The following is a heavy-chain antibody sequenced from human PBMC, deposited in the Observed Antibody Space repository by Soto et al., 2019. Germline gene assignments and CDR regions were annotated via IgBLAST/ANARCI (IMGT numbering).Heavy chain of an antibody. Sequence: PGGSLRLSCAASGFTFISYGMHWGRQAPGKGLGWVAVISYDGSNKYYADSVKGRFTISRDNSKNTLYLQMNSLRAEDTAVYYCAKADIVVVVAATAYYYYGMDVWGQGTTVTVSS. D-gene: IGHD2-15*01. V-gene: IGHV3-30*18. CDR3: AKADIVVVVAATAYYYYGMDV. CDR1: GFTFISYG. J-gene: IGHJ6*02. CDR2: ISYDGSNK.